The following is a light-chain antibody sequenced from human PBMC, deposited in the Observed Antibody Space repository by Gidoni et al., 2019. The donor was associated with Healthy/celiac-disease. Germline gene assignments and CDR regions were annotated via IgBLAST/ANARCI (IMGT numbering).Light chain of an antibody. CDR1: QSVSSY. J-gene: IGKJ5*01. CDR2: DAS. V-gene: IGKV3-11*01. Sequence: EIVLTQSPATLSLSPGERATLSCRASQSVSSYLAWYQQKPGQAPRLLIYDASNRATGIPARFSGSGSGTAFTLTISSLEPEDFAVYYCQQRSNWPPITFGQXTRLEIK. CDR3: QQRSNWPPIT.